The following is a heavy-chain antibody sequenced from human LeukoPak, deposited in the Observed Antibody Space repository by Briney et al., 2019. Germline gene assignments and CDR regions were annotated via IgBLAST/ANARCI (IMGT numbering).Heavy chain of an antibody. Sequence: GGSLRLSCAASGFTFSTCGMTWVRQAPGKGLEWVATIKQDGNEKYYVDSVKGRFSISRDNAKNSLYLQMNSLRAEDTAVYYCARDPALTIITVDYWGQGTLVTVSS. J-gene: IGHJ4*02. D-gene: IGHD3-16*01. V-gene: IGHV3-7*01. CDR2: IKQDGNEK. CDR1: GFTFSTCG. CDR3: ARDPALTIITVDY.